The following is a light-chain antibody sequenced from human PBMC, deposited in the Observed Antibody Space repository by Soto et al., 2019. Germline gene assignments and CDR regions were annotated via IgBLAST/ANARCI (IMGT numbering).Light chain of an antibody. CDR2: DAS. CDR1: QTVYSN. Sequence: EIVMAQSPATLSVSPGEGATLSCRASQTVYSNLAWYQQKPGQAPRLLIDDASTRATGIPARFSGSGSGTEFTLTISSLQSEDFAFYYCQQYNKWPLTFGGGTKVEIK. J-gene: IGKJ4*01. V-gene: IGKV3-15*01. CDR3: QQYNKWPLT.